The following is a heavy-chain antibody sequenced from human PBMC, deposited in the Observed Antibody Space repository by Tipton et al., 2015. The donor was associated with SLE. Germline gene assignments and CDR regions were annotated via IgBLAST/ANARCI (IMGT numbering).Heavy chain of an antibody. CDR2: IYSGGRT. CDR3: AKLDSSGWYFQH. D-gene: IGHD3-22*01. J-gene: IGHJ1*01. CDR1: GFTFSSYA. Sequence: SLRLSCAASGFTFSSYAMTWVRQAPGKGLEWESVIYSGGRTDYSDSVKGRFTISRDNYKNTLSLQTNNLRAEDTAVYHCAKLDSSGWYFQHWGQGSLVSVSS. V-gene: IGHV3-23*03.